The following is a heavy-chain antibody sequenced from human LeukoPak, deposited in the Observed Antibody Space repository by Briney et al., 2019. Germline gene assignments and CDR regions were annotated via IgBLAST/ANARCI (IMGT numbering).Heavy chain of an antibody. CDR2: IHYSGST. J-gene: IGHJ4*02. D-gene: IGHD1-26*01. Sequence: SETLSLTCTISGGSSSSYYWSWIRQPPGKGLGWPGYIHYSGSTNYNPSLKSRATISLDTSKNQVSLKLSSVTAADTAVYYCARRASGSYPDYFDYWGQGTLVTVSS. CDR1: GGSSSSYY. V-gene: IGHV4-59*08. CDR3: ARRASGSYPDYFDY.